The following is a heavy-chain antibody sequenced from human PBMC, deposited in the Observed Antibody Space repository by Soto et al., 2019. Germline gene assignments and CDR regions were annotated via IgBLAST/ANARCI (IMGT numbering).Heavy chain of an antibody. Sequence: SQTLSLTCAISGDSVSSDSAAWNWIRQSPSRGLEWLGRTYHRSKWYNEYAPSVKSRLNINPDTSKNQYSLQLNSETPEDTAVNYCVRSRVFIQVAGMANYYYYYGMDVWGQGTTVTVSS. CDR2: TYHRSKWYN. CDR1: GDSVSSDSAA. V-gene: IGHV6-1*01. D-gene: IGHD6-19*01. J-gene: IGHJ6*02. CDR3: VRSRVFIQVAGMANYYYYYGMDV.